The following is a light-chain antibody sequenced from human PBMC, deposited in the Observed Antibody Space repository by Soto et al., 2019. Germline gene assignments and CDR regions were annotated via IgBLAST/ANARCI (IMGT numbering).Light chain of an antibody. J-gene: IGKJ1*01. CDR3: QQYGSSPTWT. Sequence: ERVLTLSPGTLSLSPGERATLSCRASQSVSSNYLAWYQQKPGQAPRLLIYGASTRATGIPDRFSGSGSGTDFTLTISRLEPEDSAVYYCQQYGSSPTWTFGQGTKVDI. CDR1: QSVSSNY. CDR2: GAS. V-gene: IGKV3-20*01.